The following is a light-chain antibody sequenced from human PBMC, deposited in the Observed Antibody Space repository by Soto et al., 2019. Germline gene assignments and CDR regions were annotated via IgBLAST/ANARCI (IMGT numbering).Light chain of an antibody. Sequence: EIVMTQSPATLSVSPGGRATLSCRASQSVSSNLAWYQQKPGQAPRLLIYGASTRATGIPARFSGSGSGTDFTLTISSLEPEDFAVYYCQQRSNWPLTFGGGTKVDNK. CDR3: QQRSNWPLT. CDR2: GAS. J-gene: IGKJ4*01. CDR1: QSVSSN. V-gene: IGKV3-11*01.